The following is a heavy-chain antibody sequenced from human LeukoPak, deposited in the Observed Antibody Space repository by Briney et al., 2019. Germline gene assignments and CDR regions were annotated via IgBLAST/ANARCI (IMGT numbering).Heavy chain of an antibody. CDR2: IYHTGST. D-gene: IGHD5/OR15-5a*01. Sequence: SETLSLTCTVSEYSITMYYWNWIRQPPGKGLEWIAYIYHTGSTKFNPSLNDRVCTTRETTTNHSSLRQRSVTAADTAVYFCARGRVSSSTCFSTYYYYFYMDVWGKGTTVTVSS. CDR1: EYSITMYY. CDR3: ARGRVSSSTCFSTYYYYFYMDV. J-gene: IGHJ6*03. V-gene: IGHV4-59*01.